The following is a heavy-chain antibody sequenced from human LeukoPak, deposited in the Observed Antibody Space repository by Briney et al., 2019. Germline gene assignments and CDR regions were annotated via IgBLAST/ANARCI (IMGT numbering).Heavy chain of an antibody. CDR3: ARVSRGWLQYDYFDY. CDR1: GGSISSYY. D-gene: IGHD5-24*01. V-gene: IGHV4-59*01. J-gene: IGHJ4*02. CDR2: IYYSGST. Sequence: SETLSLTCTVSGGSISSYYWSWIRQLPGKGLEWIGYIYYSGSTNYNPSLKSRVTISVDTSKNQFSLKLSSVTAADTAVYYCARVSRGWLQYDYFDYWGQGTLVTVSS.